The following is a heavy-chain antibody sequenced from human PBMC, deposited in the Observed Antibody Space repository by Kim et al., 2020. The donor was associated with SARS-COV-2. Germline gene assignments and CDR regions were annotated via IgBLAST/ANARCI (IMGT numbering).Heavy chain of an antibody. D-gene: IGHD3-16*02. V-gene: IGHV3-23*01. CDR3: AKDDHVWGSYRFDS. CDR1: GFRFSSYA. Sequence: GGSLRLSCAASGFRFSSYAMNWVRQAPGKGLEWVSIISGSGDNTDYADSVKGRFTISRDNFGNTLYLHINSLRAEDTAVYYCAKDDHVWGSYRFDSWGQGTLVTVSS. J-gene: IGHJ4*02. CDR2: ISGSGDNT.